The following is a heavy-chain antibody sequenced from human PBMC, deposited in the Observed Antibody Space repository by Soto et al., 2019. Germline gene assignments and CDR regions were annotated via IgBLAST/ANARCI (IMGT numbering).Heavy chain of an antibody. J-gene: IGHJ4*02. Sequence: EVQLVESGGGLVKPGGSLRLSCAASGFTFSSYSMNWVRQAPGKGLEWVSSISSSSSYIYYADSVKGRLTISRDNAKNSLYLQMNSLRAEDTAVYYCARDLIPGYSGYDLFDYWGQGTLVTVSS. CDR2: ISSSSSYI. CDR1: GFTFSSYS. CDR3: ARDLIPGYSGYDLFDY. D-gene: IGHD5-12*01. V-gene: IGHV3-21*01.